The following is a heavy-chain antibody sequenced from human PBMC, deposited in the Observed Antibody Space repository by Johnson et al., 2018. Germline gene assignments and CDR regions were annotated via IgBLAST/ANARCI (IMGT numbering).Heavy chain of an antibody. CDR3: SRVRSRNAAEYFQH. Sequence: VQLVESGGGLVQPGRSLRLSCTASGFTSGDYAMSWFRQAPGKGLEWLCFIRSKAYGGTTEYAASVKGRFTISRDDSKSIAYLQMNSLKTEDTAGYYCSRVRSRNAAEYFQHWGQGTLVTVSS. CDR2: IRSKAYGGTT. CDR1: GFTSGDYA. J-gene: IGHJ1*01. D-gene: IGHD1-14*01. V-gene: IGHV3-49*03.